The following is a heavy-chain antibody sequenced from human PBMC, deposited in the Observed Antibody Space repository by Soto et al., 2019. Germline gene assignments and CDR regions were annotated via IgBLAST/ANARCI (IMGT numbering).Heavy chain of an antibody. CDR2: INHSGST. CDR1: GGSFSGYY. V-gene: IGHV4-34*02. J-gene: IGHJ4*02. Sequence: QVQLQQWGAGLLKPSETLSLTCAVYGGSFSGYYWSWIRQPPGQGLEWIGEINHSGSTIYNPSLESRVTISVDTSKNQFSLKLSSVTAADMAVYYCARVQWFGMDGRYWGQGTLVTVSS. CDR3: ARVQWFGMDGRY. D-gene: IGHD3-10*01.